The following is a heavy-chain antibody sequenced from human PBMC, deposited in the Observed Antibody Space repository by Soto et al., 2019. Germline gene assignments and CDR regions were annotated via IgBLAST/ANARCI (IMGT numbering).Heavy chain of an antibody. CDR3: ASGWYPNFDY. Sequence: VGSLRLSCAASAFTFSSYWMSWVRQAPGKGLEWVASIKQDGSEKYYVDSVKGRFTISRDNAKNSLYLQMNSLRAEDTAVDYCASGWYPNFDYWGQGNLVTVSS. CDR2: IKQDGSEK. V-gene: IGHV3-7*03. CDR1: AFTFSSYW. D-gene: IGHD6-19*01. J-gene: IGHJ4*02.